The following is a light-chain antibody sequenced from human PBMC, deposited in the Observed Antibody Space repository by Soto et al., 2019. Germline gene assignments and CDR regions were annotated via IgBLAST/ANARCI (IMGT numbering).Light chain of an antibody. Sequence: DIVLTQSPDTLSLSPGERATLSCRASQSVSSSFLAWYQQKPGQAPRLLIYGASSRATGIPDRFRGSGSGTDFTLTISRLEPEDFAVYYCQQYGSSPPLTLGGGTKVDIK. J-gene: IGKJ4*01. CDR3: QQYGSSPPLT. CDR2: GAS. CDR1: QSVSSSF. V-gene: IGKV3-20*01.